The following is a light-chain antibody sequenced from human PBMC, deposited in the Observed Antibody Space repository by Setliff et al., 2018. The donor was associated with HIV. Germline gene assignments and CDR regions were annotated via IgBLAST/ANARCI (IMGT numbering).Light chain of an antibody. CDR2: NDS. J-gene: IGLJ1*01. CDR1: NIGSKS. V-gene: IGLV3-21*04. Sequence: SYELTQPPSVSVAPGKTARITCGGNNIGSKSVHWYQQKPGQAPVLVIYNDSDRPSGIPGRFSGSNSGNTATLTISRVEAGDEADDYCQVWDSSSGHNYVFGTGTKVTVL. CDR3: QVWDSSSGHNYV.